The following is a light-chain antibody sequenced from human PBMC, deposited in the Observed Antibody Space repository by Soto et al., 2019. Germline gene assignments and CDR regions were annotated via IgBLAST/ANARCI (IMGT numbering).Light chain of an antibody. V-gene: IGKV1-5*03. CDR2: RAS. CDR1: QSISNW. J-gene: IGKJ4*01. Sequence: DIQMTQSPSTLSASVGDRVTITCRASQSISNWLAWYQQKSGKAPKLLIYRASSLESGVPSRFSGSGSGTEFTLTISSLQPDDFATYYCQQYNSYSPRLTFGGGTKVEIK. CDR3: QQYNSYSPRLT.